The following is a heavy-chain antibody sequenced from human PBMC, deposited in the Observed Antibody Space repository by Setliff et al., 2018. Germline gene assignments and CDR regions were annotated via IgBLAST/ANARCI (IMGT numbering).Heavy chain of an antibody. D-gene: IGHD2-2*01. CDR1: GGTFSIFV. J-gene: IGHJ5*02. Sequence: ASVKVSCKASGGTFSIFVFSWVRQAPGQGLEWMGWISAHNGKTNYAHQFQDRITLTTDTSTSTAYLELRSLRSDDAAVYYCARDWFCGGPSCLNCFDPWGQGTLVTVSS. CDR2: ISAHNGKT. V-gene: IGHV1-18*01. CDR3: ARDWFCGGPSCLNCFDP.